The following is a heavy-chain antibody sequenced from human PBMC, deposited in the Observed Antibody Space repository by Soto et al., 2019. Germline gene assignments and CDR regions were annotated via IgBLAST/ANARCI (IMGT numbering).Heavy chain of an antibody. V-gene: IGHV5-51*01. J-gene: IGHJ6*02. Sequence: EVQLVQSGAEVKKPGESLKISCKGSGYTFTTYWIGWVRQMPGKGLEWMGIIYPGDSDTKYNPSFQGQVTISADKSITTTYLQWSSLKASDTAIYYCAASIFYYGMDVWCQGTTVTVSS. CDR2: IYPGDSDT. CDR1: GYTFTTYW. CDR3: AASIFYYGMDV.